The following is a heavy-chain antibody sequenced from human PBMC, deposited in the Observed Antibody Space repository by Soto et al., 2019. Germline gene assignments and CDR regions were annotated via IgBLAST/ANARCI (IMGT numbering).Heavy chain of an antibody. V-gene: IGHV3-33*01. D-gene: IGHD1-7*01. CDR2: IWYDGSNK. CDR3: ARDMEELPAGSVIHGMDV. J-gene: IGHJ6*02. Sequence: QVQLVESGGGVVQAGTSLRLSCAASGFTFNNYGMHWVRQAPGKGLEWVALIWYDGSNKYYVDSVKGRFTISRDNSKNTVSLQMRSLRVEDTAVYYCARDMEELPAGSVIHGMDVWGQGTTVTVS. CDR1: GFTFNNYG.